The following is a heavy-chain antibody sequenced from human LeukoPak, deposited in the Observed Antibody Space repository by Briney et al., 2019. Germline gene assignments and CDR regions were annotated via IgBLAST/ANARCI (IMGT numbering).Heavy chain of an antibody. V-gene: IGHV4-39*07. Sequence: SETLSLTCTVSGGSISSSSYDWGWIRQPPGKGLEWIGSIYYSGSTYYNPSLKSRVTISVDTSKNQFSLKLSSVTAADTAVYYCARSQGKGSWAYWGQGTLVTVSS. CDR2: IYYSGST. CDR3: ARSQGKGSWAY. CDR1: GGSISSSSYD. D-gene: IGHD1-26*01. J-gene: IGHJ4*02.